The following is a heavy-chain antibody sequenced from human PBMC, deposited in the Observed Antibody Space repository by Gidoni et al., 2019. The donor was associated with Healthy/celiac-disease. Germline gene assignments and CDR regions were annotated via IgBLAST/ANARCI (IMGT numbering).Heavy chain of an antibody. CDR3: AKERDPVAGTEVDY. CDR2: ISCSGGIT. D-gene: IGHD6-13*01. CDR1: GFNFSSYA. Sequence: EVQLLEYGGGLVQPGGSLRHSCAASGFNFSSYAMSWVRQAPGKGLEWVSAISCSGGITYYADSVKGLFTISRDNSKNTLYLQMNSLRAEDTAVYYCAKERDPVAGTEVDYWGQGTLVTVSA. V-gene: IGHV3-23*01. J-gene: IGHJ4*02.